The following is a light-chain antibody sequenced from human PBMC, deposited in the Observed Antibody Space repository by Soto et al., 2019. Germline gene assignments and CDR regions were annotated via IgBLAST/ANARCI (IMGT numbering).Light chain of an antibody. Sequence: EIVMTQSPATLSVSPGERATLSCRASQSIRSNLAWYQHKPGQAPRLLIYGASTRATGIPARFSGSGSGTEFTLTISSLQSEDFAVYYCQQYGIWPPYTFGQGT. CDR2: GAS. J-gene: IGKJ2*01. CDR3: QQYGIWPPYT. V-gene: IGKV3-15*01. CDR1: QSIRSN.